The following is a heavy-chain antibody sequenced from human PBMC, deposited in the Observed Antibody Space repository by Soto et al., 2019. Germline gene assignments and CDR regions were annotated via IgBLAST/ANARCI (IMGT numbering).Heavy chain of an antibody. Sequence: EVQLVQSGAEVKKPGESLKISCKGSGYSFTSYWIGWVRQMPGKGLEWMGIIYPGDSDTRYSPSFQGQVTISADKSISTAYLQWSSLKASDTAMYYCARRGFGELLEAEDPFWDYWGQGTLVTVSS. CDR2: IYPGDSDT. CDR1: GYSFTSYW. J-gene: IGHJ4*02. D-gene: IGHD3-10*01. CDR3: ARRGFGELLEAEDPFWDY. V-gene: IGHV5-51*01.